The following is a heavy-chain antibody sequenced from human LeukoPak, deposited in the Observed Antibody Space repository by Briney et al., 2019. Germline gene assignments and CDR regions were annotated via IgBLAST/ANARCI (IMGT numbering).Heavy chain of an antibody. D-gene: IGHD2-2*02. J-gene: IGHJ6*04. CDR3: ARGPRYIVVVPAAIQDYYYGVDV. V-gene: IGHV1-69*06. Sequence: SVKVSCKASGGTFSSYAISWVRQAPGQGLEWVGGIIPIFGTANNAQKFQGRVTITADKSTSTTYMELSSLRSEDTAVYYCARGPRYIVVVPAAIQDYYYGVDVWGKGTTVTVSS. CDR2: IIPIFGTA. CDR1: GGTFSSYA.